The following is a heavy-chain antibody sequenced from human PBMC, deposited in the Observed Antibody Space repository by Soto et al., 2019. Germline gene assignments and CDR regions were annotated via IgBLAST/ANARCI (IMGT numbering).Heavy chain of an antibody. Sequence: SETLSLTCAVSGYSIRSGYFWGWIRQPPGKGLEWIGSMYHSGITYYNLSLKSRVTISVDTSKNQLSLKLSSATAADTAVYYCARGPIVLMVYHPWGQGTLVTVSS. CDR3: ARGPIVLMVYHP. J-gene: IGHJ5*02. V-gene: IGHV4-38-2*01. D-gene: IGHD2-8*01. CDR1: GYSIRSGYF. CDR2: MYHSGIT.